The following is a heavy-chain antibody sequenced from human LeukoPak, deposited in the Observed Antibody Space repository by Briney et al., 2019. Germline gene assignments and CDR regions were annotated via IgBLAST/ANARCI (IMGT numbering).Heavy chain of an antibody. V-gene: IGHV4-38-2*02. CDR1: GYSISSGYY. Sequence: SETLSLTCTVSGYSISSGYYWGGTRQPPGKGREGIGSIYHSGSTYYNPSLKRRVTISVDTSKNQFSLKLSSVTAADTAVYYCARDGDGYNSFVDYWGQGTLVTVSS. D-gene: IGHD5-24*01. CDR3: ARDGDGYNSFVDY. J-gene: IGHJ4*02. CDR2: IYHSGST.